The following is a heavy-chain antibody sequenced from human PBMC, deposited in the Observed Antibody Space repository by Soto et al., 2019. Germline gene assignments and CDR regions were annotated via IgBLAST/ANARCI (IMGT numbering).Heavy chain of an antibody. CDR1: GFTFSNDW. CDR3: ARAVSPGNSNSYFDAFDI. J-gene: IGHJ3*02. CDR2: IKKDGSKK. D-gene: IGHD3-10*01. Sequence: EVQLVESGGGLVQPGGSLRLSCAASGFTFSNDWMTWVRQAPGKGLEWVANIKKDGSKKSYLDSVWGRFTISRDNAKNSLYLEMNSLRAEDTALYYCARAVSPGNSNSYFDAFDIWGQGTMVPVSS. V-gene: IGHV3-7*05.